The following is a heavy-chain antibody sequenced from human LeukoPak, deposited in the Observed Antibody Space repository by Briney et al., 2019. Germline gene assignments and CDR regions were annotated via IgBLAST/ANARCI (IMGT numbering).Heavy chain of an antibody. D-gene: IGHD3-22*01. CDR2: IKQDGSEK. V-gene: IGHV3-7*01. CDR3: ASTPSRHYYDIQRRSADAFDI. CDR1: GFSFSSYW. J-gene: IGHJ3*02. Sequence: GGSLRLSCAASGFSFSSYWMSWVRQPAGRGLEWVANIKQDGSEKSYVDSVKGRFTISRDNAKNSLYMQMDSLRDGDTAVYYCASTPSRHYYDIQRRSADAFDIWGQGTMVTVSS.